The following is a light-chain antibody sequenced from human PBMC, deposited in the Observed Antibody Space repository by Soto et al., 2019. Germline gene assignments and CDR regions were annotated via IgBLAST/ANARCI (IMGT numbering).Light chain of an antibody. Sequence: EIVLTQSPATLSLSPGERATLSCRASQSVSSYLAWYQQKPGQAPRLLIYDAPNRATGIPARFSGSGSGTDFTLTISSLEPEDFAVYYCQQRSNWPLTFGPGTKVDIK. V-gene: IGKV3-11*01. CDR3: QQRSNWPLT. CDR2: DAP. CDR1: QSVSSY. J-gene: IGKJ3*01.